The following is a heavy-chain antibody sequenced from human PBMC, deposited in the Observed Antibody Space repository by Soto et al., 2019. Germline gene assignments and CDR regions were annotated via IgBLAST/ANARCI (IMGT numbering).Heavy chain of an antibody. V-gene: IGHV1-18*01. CDR3: ARCRQRDYYYAMDV. CDR1: GYTFYSHS. Sequence: QAQLVQSGAEVKKPGASVKVSCKASGYTFYSHSISWVRQAPGQGLGWMGRINGDYGNTQYAQKFRGRVTMTTDTSTTTVYMEVTNLRTDDTAVYYCARCRQRDYYYAMDVWGQGTTVTVAS. CDR2: INGDYGNT. J-gene: IGHJ6*02.